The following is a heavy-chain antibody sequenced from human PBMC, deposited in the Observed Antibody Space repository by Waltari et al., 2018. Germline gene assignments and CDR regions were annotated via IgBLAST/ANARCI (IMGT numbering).Heavy chain of an antibody. Sequence: QVQLQQWGAGLLKPSETLSLTCAVYGGSFSGYYWSWIRQPPGKGLEWIGEINHSGSTNYNPPLKSRVTISVDTSKNQFSLKLSSVTAADTAVYYCARVGNRYSSGGYIRAPWYYFDYWGQGTLVTVSS. J-gene: IGHJ4*02. D-gene: IGHD6-19*01. CDR2: INHSGST. V-gene: IGHV4-34*01. CDR3: ARVGNRYSSGGYIRAPWYYFDY. CDR1: GGSFSGYY.